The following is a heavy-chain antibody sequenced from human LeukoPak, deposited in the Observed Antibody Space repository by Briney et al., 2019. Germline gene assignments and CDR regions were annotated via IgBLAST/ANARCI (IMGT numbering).Heavy chain of an antibody. D-gene: IGHD5-12*01. V-gene: IGHV3-30*03. J-gene: IGHJ4*02. CDR1: GFTFSSYG. Sequence: GRSLRLSCAASGFTFSSYGMHWVRQAPGKGLEWVAVISYDGSNKYYADSVKGRFTISRDNSKNTLYLRMNSLRAEDTAVYCCARDGGATTNSVGYFDYWGQGTLVTVSS. CDR3: ARDGGATTNSVGYFDY. CDR2: ISYDGSNK.